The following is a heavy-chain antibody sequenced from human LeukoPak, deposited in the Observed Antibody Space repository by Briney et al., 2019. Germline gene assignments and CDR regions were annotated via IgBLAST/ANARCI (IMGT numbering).Heavy chain of an antibody. CDR3: AKGAVGGYCSSTSCYIVGDY. CDR1: GFTFSSYA. J-gene: IGHJ4*02. Sequence: PGGSLRLSCAASGFTFSSYAMSWVRQAPGKGLEWVSAISGSGGSTYYADSVKGRFTISRDNSKNTLYLQMNSLRAEDTAVYYCAKGAVGGYCSSTSCYIVGDYWGQGTLVTVSS. CDR2: ISGSGGST. D-gene: IGHD2-2*02. V-gene: IGHV3-23*01.